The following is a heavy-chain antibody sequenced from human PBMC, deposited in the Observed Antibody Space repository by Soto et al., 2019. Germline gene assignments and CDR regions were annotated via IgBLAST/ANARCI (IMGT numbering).Heavy chain of an antibody. CDR1: GGSISSGGYY. CDR2: NYYSGIT. Sequence: QVQLQESGPGLVKPSQTLSLTCTVSGGSISSGGYYWTWIRQHPGKGLEWIGYNYYSGITYYNPSLKRPDTTSLGTSKQQFSLMLSSVTTADTAVYFCAIASSIAGLYSGMDVWGQGTTVTVSS. CDR3: AIASSIAGLYSGMDV. D-gene: IGHD6-6*01. J-gene: IGHJ6*02. V-gene: IGHV4-31*01.